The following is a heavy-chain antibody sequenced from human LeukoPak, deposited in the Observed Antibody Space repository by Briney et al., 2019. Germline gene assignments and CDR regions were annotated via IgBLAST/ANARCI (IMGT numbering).Heavy chain of an antibody. CDR3: ARVRVDVWGSYRQHFDY. J-gene: IGHJ4*02. V-gene: IGHV3-21*01. Sequence: GGSLRLSCAASGFTFSSYSMNWVRQAPGKGLEWVSSISSSSSYIYYADSVTGRFTISRDNATNSLYLQMNSLRAEDTAVYYCARVRVDVWGSYRQHFDYWGQGTLVTVSS. D-gene: IGHD3-16*02. CDR1: GFTFSSYS. CDR2: ISSSSSYI.